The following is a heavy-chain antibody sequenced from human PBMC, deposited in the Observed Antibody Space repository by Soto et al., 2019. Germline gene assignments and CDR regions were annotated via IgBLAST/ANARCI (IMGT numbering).Heavy chain of an antibody. CDR2: INHSGST. CDR3: ARGGAEAKGRVVFQGGRYYYYGMDV. J-gene: IGHJ6*02. Sequence: QVQLQQWGAGLLKPSETLSLTCAVYGGSFSGYYWSWIRQPPGKGLEWIGEINHSGSTNYNPSLKSRVTISVDTSKNQFSLKLSSVTAADTAVYYCARGGAEAKGRVVFQGGRYYYYGMDVWGQGTTVTVSS. D-gene: IGHD2-8*02. V-gene: IGHV4-34*01. CDR1: GGSFSGYY.